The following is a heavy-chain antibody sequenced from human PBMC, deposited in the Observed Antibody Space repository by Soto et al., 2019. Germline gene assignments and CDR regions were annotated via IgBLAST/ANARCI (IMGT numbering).Heavy chain of an antibody. J-gene: IGHJ2*01. V-gene: IGHV3-21*01. CDR2: ISSSSSYI. CDR1: GFTFSSYS. D-gene: IGHD1-26*01. Sequence: EVQLVESGGGLVKPGGSLRLSCAASGFTFSSYSMNWVRQAPGKGLEWVSSISSSSSYIYYADSVKGRFTISRDNAKNSLYLQMNSLRAEDTAVYYCARDRLPVGASAYFDLWGRGTLVTVSS. CDR3: ARDRLPVGASAYFDL.